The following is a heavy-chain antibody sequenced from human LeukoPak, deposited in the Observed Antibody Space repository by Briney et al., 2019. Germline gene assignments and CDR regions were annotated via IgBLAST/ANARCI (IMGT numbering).Heavy chain of an antibody. CDR3: ARDSQRSDITMGREGY. CDR1: GYTFTGYY. Sequence: ASVKVSCKASGYTFTGYYMHWVRLAPGQGLEWMGWINPNSGVTNYAQKFQDRVTMTRDTSISTAYMDLSSLRSDDTAVYYCARDSQRSDITMGREGYWGQGTLVTVSS. V-gene: IGHV1-2*02. D-gene: IGHD3-10*01. J-gene: IGHJ4*02. CDR2: INPNSGVT.